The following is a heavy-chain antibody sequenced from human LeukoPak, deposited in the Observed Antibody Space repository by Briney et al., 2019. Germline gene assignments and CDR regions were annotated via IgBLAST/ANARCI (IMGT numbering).Heavy chain of an antibody. J-gene: IGHJ4*02. Sequence: KPSETLSLTCIVSGGSISSSDYYWGWIRQPPGRGLEWIGSIYYSGSTYYSPSLKSRVTISVDTSKNQFSLKLNSLTAADTAVYYCASKRSGYYSGFFDYWGQGTLVTVSS. CDR2: IYYSGST. CDR1: GGSISSSDYY. CDR3: ASKRSGYYSGFFDY. V-gene: IGHV4-39*01. D-gene: IGHD3-22*01.